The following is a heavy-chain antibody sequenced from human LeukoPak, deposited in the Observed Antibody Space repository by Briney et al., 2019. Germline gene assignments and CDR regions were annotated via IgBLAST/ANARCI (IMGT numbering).Heavy chain of an antibody. J-gene: IGHJ4*02. V-gene: IGHV1-69*06. CDR1: GGTFSSYA. CDR2: IIPIFGTA. D-gene: IGHD5-24*01. Sequence: SVKVSCKASGGTFSSYAISWVRQAPGQGLEWMGGIIPIFGTANYAQKFQGRVTITADKSTSTAYMELSSLRSEDTAVYYCARATTLTWLHDYWGQGTLVTVSS. CDR3: ARATTLTWLHDY.